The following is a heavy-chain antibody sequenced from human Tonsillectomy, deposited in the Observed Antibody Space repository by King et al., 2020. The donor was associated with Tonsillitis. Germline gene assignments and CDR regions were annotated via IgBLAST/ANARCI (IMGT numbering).Heavy chain of an antibody. J-gene: IGHJ4*02. Sequence: QLVQSGAEVKKPGSSVKVSCKASGGTFSSSAINWVRQAPGQGLEWMGGIIPMFAKPNYAQNFQGRVTITADESPSTANMEVSSLRSEDTAVYYCAKDNGIFGVVTPLHYWGQGTLVTVSS. CDR2: IIPMFAKP. V-gene: IGHV1-69*01. CDR1: GGTFSSSA. D-gene: IGHD3-3*01. CDR3: AKDNGIFGVVTPLHY.